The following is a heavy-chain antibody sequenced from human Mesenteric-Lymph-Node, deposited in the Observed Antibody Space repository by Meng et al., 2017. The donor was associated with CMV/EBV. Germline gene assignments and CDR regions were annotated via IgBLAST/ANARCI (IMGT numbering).Heavy chain of an antibody. CDR2: ISSSSSYI. Sequence: GESLKISCAASGFTFSSYSMNWVRQAPGKGLEWVSSISSSSSYIYYADSVKGRFTISSDNSKNTLYLQMNSLRAEDTATYYCAKESAVASTLHYYYGMDVWGQGTTVTVSS. V-gene: IGHV3-21*04. CDR1: GFTFSSYS. D-gene: IGHD2-15*01. CDR3: AKESAVASTLHYYYGMDV. J-gene: IGHJ6*02.